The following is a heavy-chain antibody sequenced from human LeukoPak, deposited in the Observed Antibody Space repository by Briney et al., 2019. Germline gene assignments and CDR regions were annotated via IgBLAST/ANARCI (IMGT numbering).Heavy chain of an antibody. CDR2: IYYSGST. V-gene: IGHV4-59*01. Sequence: PSETLSLTCTVSGGSISSYYWSWIRQPPGKGLEWIGYIYYSGSTNYNPSLKSRVTISVDTSKNQFSLKLSSVTAADTAVYYCARSDGATRPHWYFDLWGRGTLVTVSS. CDR3: ARSDGATRPHWYFDL. D-gene: IGHD1-26*01. J-gene: IGHJ2*01. CDR1: GGSISSYY.